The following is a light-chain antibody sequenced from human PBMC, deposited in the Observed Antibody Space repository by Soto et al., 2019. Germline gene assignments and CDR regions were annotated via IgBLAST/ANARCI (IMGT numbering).Light chain of an antibody. CDR1: SSNTGANYD. Sequence: QSVLTQPPSVSGAPGQRVTISCTGSSSNTGANYDVHWYQHLPGTAPKLLIYHNNNRPSGVPDRFSGSKSGTSASLAITGLQDEDEADYYCQSYDISLSGYVFGTGTKLTVL. CDR2: HNN. J-gene: IGLJ1*01. V-gene: IGLV1-40*01. CDR3: QSYDISLSGYV.